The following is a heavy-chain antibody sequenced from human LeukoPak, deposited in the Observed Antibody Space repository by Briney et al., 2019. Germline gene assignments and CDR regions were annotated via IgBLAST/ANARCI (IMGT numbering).Heavy chain of an antibody. CDR1: GGSISGFY. D-gene: IGHD3-16*01. CDR3: ARDLDYFDY. Sequence: PSETLSLTCTVSGGSISGFYWSWIRQPPGKGLEWIGYTYYSGTTNYNPSLKRRVSISVDTSENQFSLKLNSVTAADTAVYYCARDLDYFDYWGQGTLVTVSS. CDR2: TYYSGTT. J-gene: IGHJ4*02. V-gene: IGHV4-59*01.